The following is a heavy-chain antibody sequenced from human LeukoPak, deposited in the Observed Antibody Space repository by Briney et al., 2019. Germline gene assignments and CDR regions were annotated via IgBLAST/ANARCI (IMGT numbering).Heavy chain of an antibody. J-gene: IGHJ3*02. CDR3: AKDVHYGPGSYYIDAFDI. CDR2: ISGSGGST. CDR1: GFTFSSYA. D-gene: IGHD3-10*01. Sequence: GGSLRLSCAASGFTFSSYAMSWVRQAPGKGLEWVSAISGSGGSTYYADSVKGRFTISRDNSKNTLYLQMNSLRAEDTAVYYCAKDVHYGPGSYYIDAFDIWGQGTMVTVSS. V-gene: IGHV3-23*01.